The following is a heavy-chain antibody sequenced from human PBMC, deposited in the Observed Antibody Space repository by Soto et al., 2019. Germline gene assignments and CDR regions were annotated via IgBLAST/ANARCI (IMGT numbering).Heavy chain of an antibody. CDR3: AKDLLLTTITTVGD. CDR2: ISYDGNNK. V-gene: IGHV3-30*18. J-gene: IGHJ4*02. CDR1: GFIFSTYG. D-gene: IGHD4-17*01. Sequence: ESGGGVVQPGRSLRLSCAASGFIFSTYGMHWVRQAPGKGLEWLSVISYDGNNKYYVDSVKGRFTISRDNSKNTLWLQMDSLRTEDTAVYYCAKDLLLTTITTVGDWGQGTLVTVSS.